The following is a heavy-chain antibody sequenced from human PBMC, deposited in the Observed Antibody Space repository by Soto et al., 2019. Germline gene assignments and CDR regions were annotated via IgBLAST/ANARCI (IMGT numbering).Heavy chain of an antibody. D-gene: IGHD2-21*01. Sequence: QVQLVESGGGVVQPGRSLRLSCAASGFTFSSYGMHWVRQAPGKGLEWVAVISYDGSNKYYADSVKGRFTISRDNSKNTLYLQMNSLRAEDTAVYYCAKDKVIRPSPDIPYYFDYWGQGTLVTVSS. CDR2: ISYDGSNK. CDR1: GFTFSSYG. J-gene: IGHJ4*02. V-gene: IGHV3-30*18. CDR3: AKDKVIRPSPDIPYYFDY.